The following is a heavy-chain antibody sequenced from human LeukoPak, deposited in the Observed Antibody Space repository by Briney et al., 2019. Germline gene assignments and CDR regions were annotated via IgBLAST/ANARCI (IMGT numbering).Heavy chain of an antibody. Sequence: AGGSLRLSCAASGFTFSSYSMNWVRQAPGKGLEWVSYISSSSSTIYYGDSVKGRFTISRDNAKNSLYLQMHSLRDEDTAVYYCARAEFTPRFYTAPSGDMVRGVVGYWGQGTLVTVSS. D-gene: IGHD3-10*01. V-gene: IGHV3-48*02. CDR1: GFTFSSYS. J-gene: IGHJ4*02. CDR3: ARAEFTPRFYTAPSGDMVRGVVGY. CDR2: ISSSSSTI.